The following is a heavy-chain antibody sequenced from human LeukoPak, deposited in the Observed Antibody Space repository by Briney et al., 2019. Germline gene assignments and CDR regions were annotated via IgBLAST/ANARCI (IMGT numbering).Heavy chain of an antibody. Sequence: SQTLSLTCAISGDSFSSSGVGWTWIRQSPSRGLEWLGRTYYASQWSNEYALSVKSRITINPDTSKNQFSLQLNSVTPEDTAVYYCTRGQKSAFNYGGQGTLVTVSS. D-gene: IGHD2-2*01. V-gene: IGHV6-1*01. CDR2: TYYASQWSN. CDR1: GDSFSSSGVG. CDR3: TRGQKSAFNY. J-gene: IGHJ4*02.